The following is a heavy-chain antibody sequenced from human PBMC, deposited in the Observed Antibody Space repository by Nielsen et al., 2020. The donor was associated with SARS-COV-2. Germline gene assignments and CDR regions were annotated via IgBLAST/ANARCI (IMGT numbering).Heavy chain of an antibody. Sequence: ASVKVSCKASGYTFTGYYMHWVRQAPGQGLEWMGWINPNSGGTNYAQKLQGRVTMTTDTSTSTAYMELRSLRSEDTAVYYCARDLVAARDYYYYGMDVWGQGTTVTVSS. D-gene: IGHD2-15*01. V-gene: IGHV1-2*02. CDR2: INPNSGGT. CDR3: ARDLVAARDYYYYGMDV. J-gene: IGHJ6*02. CDR1: GYTFTGYY.